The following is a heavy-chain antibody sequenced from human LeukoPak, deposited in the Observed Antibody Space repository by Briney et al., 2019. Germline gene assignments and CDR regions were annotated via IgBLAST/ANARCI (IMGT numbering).Heavy chain of an antibody. J-gene: IGHJ3*02. CDR3: ARGPYDFWSRDAFDI. D-gene: IGHD3-3*01. V-gene: IGHV3-66*01. CDR1: GFTFSSYA. Sequence: GGSLRLSCAASGFTFSSYAMSWVRQAPGKGLEWVSVIYSGGSTYYADSVKGRFTISRDSAKNSLYLQMNSLRAEDTAVYYCARGPYDFWSRDAFDIWGQGTMVTVSS. CDR2: IYSGGST.